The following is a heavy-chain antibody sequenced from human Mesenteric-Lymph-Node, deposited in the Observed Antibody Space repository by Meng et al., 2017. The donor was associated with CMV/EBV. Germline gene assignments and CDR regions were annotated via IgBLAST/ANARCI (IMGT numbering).Heavy chain of an antibody. CDR3: ARLGRGFDY. CDR2: IYHSGST. V-gene: IGHV4-38-2*02. D-gene: IGHD3-10*01. J-gene: IGHJ4*02. CDR1: GYSISSGYY. Sequence: SETLSLTCTVSGYSISSGYYWGWIRQPPGKGLEWIGSIYHSGSTYYNPSLKSRVTISVDTSKNQFSLKLSSVTAADTAVYYCARLGRGFDYWGQGTLVTVSS.